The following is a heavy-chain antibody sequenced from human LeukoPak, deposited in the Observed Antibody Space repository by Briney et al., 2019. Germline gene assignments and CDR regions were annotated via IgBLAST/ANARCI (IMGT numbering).Heavy chain of an antibody. CDR1: GFTFGSHT. V-gene: IGHV3-30-3*01. D-gene: IGHD6-19*01. Sequence: TGGSLRLSCAASGFTFGSHTMHWVRQAPGKGLEWVAVISHDGGNKYYADSVKGRFTISRDNSKNTLYLQMNSLRVDDTAVYYCARAYNSGWSLPFDPWGQGTLVTVSS. J-gene: IGHJ5*02. CDR3: ARAYNSGWSLPFDP. CDR2: ISHDGGNK.